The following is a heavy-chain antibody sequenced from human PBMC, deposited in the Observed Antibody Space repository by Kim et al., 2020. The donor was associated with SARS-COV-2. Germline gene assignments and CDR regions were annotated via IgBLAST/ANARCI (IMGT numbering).Heavy chain of an antibody. J-gene: IGHJ6*02. CDR3: ARSIAVAGTRYYYYGMDV. V-gene: IGHV3-11*06. D-gene: IGHD6-19*01. Sequence: KGRFTISRDNAKNSLYLQMNSLRAEDTAVYYCARSIAVAGTRYYYYGMDVWGQGTTVTVSS.